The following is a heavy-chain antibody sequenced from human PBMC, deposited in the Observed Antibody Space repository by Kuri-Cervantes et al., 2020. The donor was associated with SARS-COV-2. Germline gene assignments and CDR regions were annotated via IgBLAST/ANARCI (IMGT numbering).Heavy chain of an antibody. D-gene: IGHD2-2*01. CDR2: ISSSSSYT. V-gene: IGHV3-11*06. CDR1: GFTFSDYY. CDR3: ARDLYQLLYFDY. Sequence: GESLKISCAASGFTFSDYYMSWIRQAPRKGLEWVSYISSSSSYTNYADSVKGRFTISRDNAKNSLYLQMNSLRAEDTAVYYCARDLYQLLYFDYWGQGTLVTVSS. J-gene: IGHJ4*02.